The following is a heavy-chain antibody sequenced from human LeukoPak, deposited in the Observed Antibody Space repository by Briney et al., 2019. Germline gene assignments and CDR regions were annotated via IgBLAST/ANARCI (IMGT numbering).Heavy chain of an antibody. CDR2: INPSGGTT. CDR1: GYTFTSYY. CDR3: AKGENYYGSGRDYFDY. V-gene: IGHV1-46*01. Sequence: ASVKVSCKASGYTFTSYYMHWVRQAPGQGLEWMGIINPSGGTTTYAQKFQGRVTMTRDTSTSTVYMELSSLRSDDTAVYYCAKGENYYGSGRDYFDYWGQGTLVTVSS. J-gene: IGHJ4*02. D-gene: IGHD3-10*01.